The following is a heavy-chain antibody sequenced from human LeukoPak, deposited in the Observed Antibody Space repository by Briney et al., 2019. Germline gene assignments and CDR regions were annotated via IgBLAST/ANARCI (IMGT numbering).Heavy chain of an antibody. V-gene: IGHV3-30-3*01. CDR2: IPYDGSNK. J-gene: IGHJ4*02. CDR3: ARGAAVAGILYYFDY. D-gene: IGHD6-19*01. Sequence: PGGSLRLSCAASGFTFSSYWMHWVRQAPGKGLEWVAVIPYDGSNKYYVDSVKGRFTISRDNSKNTLYLQMNSLTPEDAAVYYCARGAAVAGILYYFDYWGQGTLVTVSS. CDR1: GFTFSSYW.